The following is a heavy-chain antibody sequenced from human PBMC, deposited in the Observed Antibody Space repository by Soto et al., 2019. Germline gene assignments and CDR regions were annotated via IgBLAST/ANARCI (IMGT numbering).Heavy chain of an antibody. V-gene: IGHV3-23*01. CDR3: AKAMYYYDSSHRFVY. J-gene: IGHJ4*02. D-gene: IGHD3-22*01. Sequence: PGGSLRLSCAASGFTFSSYAMSWVRQAPGKGLEWVSAISGSGGSTYYADSVKGRFTISRDNSKNTLYLQMNSLRAEDTAVYYCAKAMYYYDSSHRFVYWCQARLVTVPS. CDR1: GFTFSSYA. CDR2: ISGSGGST.